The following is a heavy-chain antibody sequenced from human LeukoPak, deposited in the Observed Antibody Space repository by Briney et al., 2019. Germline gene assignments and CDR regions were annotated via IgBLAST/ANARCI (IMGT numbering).Heavy chain of an antibody. CDR2: INPSGGST. D-gene: IGHD6-19*01. J-gene: IGHJ4*02. CDR3: ARAIAVAGTSGERFDY. Sequence: ASVKVSCKASGYTFTSYYMHRVRQAPGQGLEWMGIINPSGGSTSYAQKFQGRVTMTRDMSTSTVYMELSSLRSEDTAVYYCARAIAVAGTSGERFDYWGQGTLVTVSS. CDR1: GYTFTSYY. V-gene: IGHV1-46*01.